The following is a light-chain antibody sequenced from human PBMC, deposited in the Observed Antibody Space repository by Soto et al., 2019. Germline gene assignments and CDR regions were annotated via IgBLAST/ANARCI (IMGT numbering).Light chain of an antibody. CDR1: QTISSW. CDR3: QKCKVAPFT. J-gene: IGKJ4*01. V-gene: IGKV1-5*03. CDR2: KAS. Sequence: DIQMTQSPSTLSASVRDRVTITCRASQTISSWLAWFQQRPGRAPKFLIYKASSLKNGVPLRFSGSGSGTQFTLTNSSLQPDDFATYYCQKCKVAPFTFGGGTKVDIK.